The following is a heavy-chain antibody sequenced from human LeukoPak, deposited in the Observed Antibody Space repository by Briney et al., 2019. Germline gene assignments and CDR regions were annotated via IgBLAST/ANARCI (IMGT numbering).Heavy chain of an antibody. CDR3: ASRKLGNDY. D-gene: IGHD7-27*01. J-gene: IGHJ4*02. CDR2: IYHTGST. V-gene: IGHV4-59*02. Sequence: SETLSLTCTISGGSVSDYCWSWIRQSPGKGLEWVGYIYHTGSTSYSPSLKSRVTISADTSQNQFSLKLSSVTAADTAVYYCASRKLGNDYWGQGTLVTVSS. CDR1: GGSVSDYC.